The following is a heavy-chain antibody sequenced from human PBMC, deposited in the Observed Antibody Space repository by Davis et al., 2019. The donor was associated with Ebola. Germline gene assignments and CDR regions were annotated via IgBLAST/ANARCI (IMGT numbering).Heavy chain of an antibody. Sequence: PGGSLRLSCAASGFTFSSYAMSWVRQAPGKGLEWVSAISGSGGSTYYADSVKGRFTISRDNSKNTLYLQMNSLRAEDTAVYYCAKSKAGYDFPLPYMDVWGKGTTVTVSS. CDR3: AKSKAGYDFPLPYMDV. CDR1: GFTFSSYA. D-gene: IGHD3-3*01. J-gene: IGHJ6*03. V-gene: IGHV3-23*01. CDR2: ISGSGGST.